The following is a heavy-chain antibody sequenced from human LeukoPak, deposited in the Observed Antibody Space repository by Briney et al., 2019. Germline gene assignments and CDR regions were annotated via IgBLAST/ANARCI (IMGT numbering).Heavy chain of an antibody. Sequence: GGSLRLSCAASGFSFSGYVMSWVRQAPGKGLEWVSGISGSGRTTYYAVSVKGRFAISRDNSKNTLYLQMNSLRAEDTAVYFCAKVPNYDDSRPNYGWGQGTLVTVSS. CDR3: AKVPNYDDSRPNYG. V-gene: IGHV3-23*01. D-gene: IGHD3-16*01. CDR1: GFSFSGYV. J-gene: IGHJ4*02. CDR2: ISGSGRTT.